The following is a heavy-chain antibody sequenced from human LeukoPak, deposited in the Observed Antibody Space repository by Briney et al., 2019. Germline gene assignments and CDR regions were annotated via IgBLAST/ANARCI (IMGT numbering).Heavy chain of an antibody. CDR3: AKQPPLEWLLYYFDY. Sequence: GGSLRLSCAASGFTFSSYSMNWVRQAPGKGLEWVSSINYSGTNMYYTDSVKGRFTISRDNAKNSLFLQMNSLRAEDTAVYYCAKQPPLEWLLYYFDYWGQGTLVTVSS. V-gene: IGHV3-21*04. CDR2: INYSGTNM. J-gene: IGHJ4*02. D-gene: IGHD3-3*01. CDR1: GFTFSSYS.